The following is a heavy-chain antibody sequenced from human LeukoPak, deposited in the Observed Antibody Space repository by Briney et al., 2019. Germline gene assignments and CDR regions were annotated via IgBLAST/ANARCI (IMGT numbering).Heavy chain of an antibody. CDR3: AKVWDDSSGYYGVLAFDI. D-gene: IGHD3-22*01. J-gene: IGHJ3*02. CDR1: GFTFSHYW. CDR2: INSDGSST. Sequence: GGSLRLSCAASGFTFSHYWMQWVRQAPGKGLVWVSRINSDGSSTTYADSVKGRFTISRDNSKNTLYLQMNSLRAEDTAVYYCAKVWDDSSGYYGVLAFDIWGQGTMVTVSS. V-gene: IGHV3-74*01.